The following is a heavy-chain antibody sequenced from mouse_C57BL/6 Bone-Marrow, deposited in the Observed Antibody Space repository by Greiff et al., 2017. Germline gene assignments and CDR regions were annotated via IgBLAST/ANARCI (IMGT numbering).Heavy chain of an antibody. V-gene: IGHV7-3*01. J-gene: IGHJ3*01. CDR3: ARYDGSPFAY. Sequence: EVQGVESGGGLVQPGGSLSLSCAASGFTFTDYYMSWVRQPPGRALEWLGFIRNKANGYTTEYSASVKGRFTISRDNSQSILYLQMNALGAEDSATYYCARYDGSPFAYWGQGTLVTVSA. CDR1: GFTFTDYY. D-gene: IGHD2-3*01. CDR2: IRNKANGYTT.